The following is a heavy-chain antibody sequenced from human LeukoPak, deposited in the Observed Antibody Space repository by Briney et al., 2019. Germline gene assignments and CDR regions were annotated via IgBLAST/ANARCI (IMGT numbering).Heavy chain of an antibody. V-gene: IGHV4-59*01. CDR3: TRGGCSSTSCYPPHWFDP. CDR2: VYHSGST. CDR1: GGSISSYY. Sequence: SETLSLTCTVSGGSISSYYWSWIRQPPGKGLEWIGYVYHSGSTNYNPSLKSRVTISVDTSKNQFSLKLSSVTAADTAVYYCTRGGCSSTSCYPPHWFDPWGQGTLVTVSS. J-gene: IGHJ5*02. D-gene: IGHD2-2*01.